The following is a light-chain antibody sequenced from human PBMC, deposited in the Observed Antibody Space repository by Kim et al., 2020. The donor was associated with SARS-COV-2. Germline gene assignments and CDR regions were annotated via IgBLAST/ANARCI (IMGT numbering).Light chain of an antibody. CDR2: LNSDGSH. CDR1: RGHSSYA. J-gene: IGLJ3*02. CDR3: QTWGTGIWV. Sequence: ARGKPTGTASRGHSSYAIAWHQQQPEKGPRYLMKLNSDGSHSKGDGIPDRFSGSSSGAERYLTISSLQSEDEADYYCQTWGTGIWVFGGGTKLTVL. V-gene: IGLV4-69*01.